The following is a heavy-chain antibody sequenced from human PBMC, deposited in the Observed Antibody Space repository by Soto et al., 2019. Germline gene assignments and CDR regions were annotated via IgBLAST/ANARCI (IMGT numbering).Heavy chain of an antibody. CDR3: ASSDGDYAGWFDP. D-gene: IGHD4-17*01. J-gene: IGHJ5*02. CDR2: INPSGGST. CDR1: GYTFTSYY. Sequence: ASVKVSCKASGYTFTSYYMHWVRQAPGQGLEWMGIINPSGGSTSYAQKFQGRVTMTRDTSTSTVYMELSSLRSEDTAVYYCASSDGDYAGWFDPWGQGNLVTFSS. V-gene: IGHV1-46*01.